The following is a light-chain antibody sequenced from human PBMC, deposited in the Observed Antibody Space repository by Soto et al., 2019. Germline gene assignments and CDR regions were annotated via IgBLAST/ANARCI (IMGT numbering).Light chain of an antibody. CDR1: QTIRSD. CDR2: DAS. V-gene: IGKV3-15*01. Sequence: EIVMTQSPVTLSVSPGERATLSCRASQTIRSDLAWYQQKPGQAPRLLISDASTRATGIPARFNGSGSGTEFTLTISSLQPEDFAVYYCEQYNNWFSITFGQGTRLEI. CDR3: EQYNNWFSIT. J-gene: IGKJ5*01.